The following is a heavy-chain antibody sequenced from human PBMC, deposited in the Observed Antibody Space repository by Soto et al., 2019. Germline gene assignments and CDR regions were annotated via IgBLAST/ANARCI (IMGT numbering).Heavy chain of an antibody. CDR3: AREAGSDYHYSMDL. Sequence: SETLSVTCTVSGGSINSYYWSWIRQAPGKGLEWIGYIYYSGSATYNPSFKSRVTISVETSKNQFSLRLSSVTAADTAVYYCAREAGSDYHYSMDLWGQGTTVTVSS. J-gene: IGHJ6*02. CDR2: IYYSGSA. V-gene: IGHV4-59*12. CDR1: GGSINSYY.